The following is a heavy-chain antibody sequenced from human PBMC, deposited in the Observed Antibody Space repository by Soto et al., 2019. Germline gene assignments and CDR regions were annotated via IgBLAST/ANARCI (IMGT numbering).Heavy chain of an antibody. CDR2: FDPEDGET. CDR3: ARGNSGSYLPFYYYYGMDV. CDR1: GYTLTELS. D-gene: IGHD1-26*01. Sequence: WASVKVSCKVSGYTLTELSMHWVRQAPGKGLEWMGGFDPEDGETIYAQKFQGRVTMTRNTSISTAYMELSSLRSEDTAVYYCARGNSGSYLPFYYYYGMDVWGQGTTVTVSS. V-gene: IGHV1-24*01. J-gene: IGHJ6*02.